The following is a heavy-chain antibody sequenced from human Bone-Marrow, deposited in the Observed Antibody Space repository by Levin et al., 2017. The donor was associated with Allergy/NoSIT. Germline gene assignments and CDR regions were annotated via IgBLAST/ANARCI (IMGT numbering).Heavy chain of an antibody. Sequence: GESLKISCAASGFTVSSNYMSWVRQAPGKGLEWVSVIYSGGSTYYADSVKGRFSISRDNSKNTVSLQMHGLRVEDTAVYYCARAPITYSGTYFDWGQGTLVTVSS. CDR3: ARAPITYSGTYFD. V-gene: IGHV3-66*01. J-gene: IGHJ4*02. CDR2: IYSGGST. CDR1: GFTVSSNY. D-gene: IGHD1-26*01.